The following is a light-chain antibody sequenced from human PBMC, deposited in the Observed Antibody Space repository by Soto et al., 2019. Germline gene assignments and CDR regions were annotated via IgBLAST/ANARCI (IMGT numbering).Light chain of an antibody. CDR3: QPYYSLWT. CDR2: WAS. CDR1: HSVLYGSNNQNY. J-gene: IGKJ1*01. Sequence: SRAVCVEDRVTVDSMKRHSVLYGSNNQNYLAWLQHKEGQPPKLLIYWASIRESGVRDRFSGSGSGTDFTLTTNGLQAQDVAFYYCQPYYSLWTFGQGTKVDIK. V-gene: IGKV4-1*01.